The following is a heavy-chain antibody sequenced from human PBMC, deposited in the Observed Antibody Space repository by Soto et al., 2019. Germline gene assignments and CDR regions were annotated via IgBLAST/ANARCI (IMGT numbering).Heavy chain of an antibody. J-gene: IGHJ6*02. CDR3: ARDRGIAAAGTNYYYYGMDV. CDR1: GFTFSSYS. CDR2: ISSSSSYI. V-gene: IGHV3-21*01. Sequence: EVQLVESGGGLVKPGGSLRLSCAASGFTFSSYSMNWVRQAPGKGLEWVSSISSSSSYIYYADTVKGRFTISRDNAKNSLYLQMSSLRAEDTAVYYCARDRGIAAAGTNYYYYGMDVLGQGTTVTVSS. D-gene: IGHD6-13*01.